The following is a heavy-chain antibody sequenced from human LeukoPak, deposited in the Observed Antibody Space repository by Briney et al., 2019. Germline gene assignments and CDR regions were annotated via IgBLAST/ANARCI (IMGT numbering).Heavy chain of an antibody. CDR3: ARDSTVYYDSSGRAIDY. Sequence: PGGSLRLSCAASGFTFSSYSMNWVRQAPGKGLEWVSSISSSSSYIYYADSVKGRFTISRDNAKNPLYLQMNSLRAEDTAVYYCARDSTVYYDSSGRAIDYWGQGTLVTVSS. CDR2: ISSSSSYI. CDR1: GFTFSSYS. D-gene: IGHD3-22*01. V-gene: IGHV3-21*01. J-gene: IGHJ4*02.